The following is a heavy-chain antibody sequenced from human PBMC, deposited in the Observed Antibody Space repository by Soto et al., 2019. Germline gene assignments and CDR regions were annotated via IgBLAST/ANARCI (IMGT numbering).Heavy chain of an antibody. Sequence: ASVKVSCKASGYTFTSYAMHWVRQAPGQRLEWMGWINAGNGNTKYSQKFQGRVTITRDTSASTAYMELSSVTAADTAVYYCARGITMIVVVLKNLNWFDPWGQGTLVTVSS. CDR2: INAGNGNT. D-gene: IGHD3-22*01. CDR3: ARGITMIVVVLKNLNWFDP. J-gene: IGHJ5*02. CDR1: GYTFTSYA. V-gene: IGHV1-3*01.